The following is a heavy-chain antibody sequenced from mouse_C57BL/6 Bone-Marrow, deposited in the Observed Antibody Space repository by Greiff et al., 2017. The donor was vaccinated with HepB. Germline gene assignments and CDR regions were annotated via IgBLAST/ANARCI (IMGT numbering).Heavy chain of an antibody. CDR3: ARGNYGNYVAWFAY. Sequence: QVQLQQPGAELVKPGASVKLSCKASGYTFTSYWMHWVKQRPGQGLEWIGMIHPNSGSTNYNEKFKSKATLTVDKSSSTAYMKLSSLTSEDSAVYYCARGNYGNYVAWFAYWGQGTLVTVSA. CDR2: IHPNSGST. CDR1: GYTFTSYW. V-gene: IGHV1-64*01. J-gene: IGHJ3*01. D-gene: IGHD2-1*01.